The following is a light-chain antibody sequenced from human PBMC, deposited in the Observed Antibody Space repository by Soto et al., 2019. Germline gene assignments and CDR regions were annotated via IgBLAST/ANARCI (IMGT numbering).Light chain of an antibody. CDR1: QSIARF. CDR2: ASS. V-gene: IGKV1-39*01. CDR3: QQSYSTPYT. Sequence: DIPMTQSPSSLSASVGDRVTISCRASQSIARFLNWYQQKPGKAPKLLIYASSTLQGGVPSSFSGSGSGTDFTLTISSLQPDDVATYFWQQSYSTPYTFGQGTKLDIK. J-gene: IGKJ2*01.